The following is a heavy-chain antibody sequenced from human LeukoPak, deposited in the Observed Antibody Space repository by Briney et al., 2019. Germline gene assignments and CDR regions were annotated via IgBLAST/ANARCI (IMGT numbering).Heavy chain of an antibody. V-gene: IGHV3-7*01. CDR1: GFTFSSYW. CDR3: ARELVTSTARFDP. D-gene: IGHD6-25*01. J-gene: IGHJ5*02. Sequence: GGSLRLSCVASGFTFSSYWMSWVRQAPGKGLEWVANIKQDGSEKYYVDSVKGRFTISRDNAKNSPYLQMNSLRAEDTAVYYCARELVTSTARFDPWGQGTLVTVSS. CDR2: IKQDGSEK.